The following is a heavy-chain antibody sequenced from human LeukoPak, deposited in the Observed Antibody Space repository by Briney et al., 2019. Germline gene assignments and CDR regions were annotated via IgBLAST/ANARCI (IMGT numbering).Heavy chain of an antibody. CDR3: EKDKYYDSSDGIEY. CDR2: ISGDGGST. D-gene: IGHD3-22*01. J-gene: IGHJ4*02. V-gene: IGHV3-43*02. Sequence: GGSLRLSCAASGFTFDDYAMHWVRQAPGKGLEWVSLISGDGGSTYYGDSVKGRFTISRDNSKNSLYLQMNSLRNEDTALYYCEKDKYYDSSDGIEYWGQGTLVTVSS. CDR1: GFTFDDYA.